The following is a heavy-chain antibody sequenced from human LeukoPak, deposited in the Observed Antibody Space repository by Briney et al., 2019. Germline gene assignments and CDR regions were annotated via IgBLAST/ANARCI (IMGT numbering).Heavy chain of an antibody. D-gene: IGHD6-13*01. Sequence: SGTGDSTYYADSVKGRFTISRDNSKNTLYPQMNSLRAEDTALYYCAKDWYEDSWGQGTLVTVSS. CDR3: AKDWYEDS. V-gene: IGHV3-23*01. CDR2: SGTGDST. J-gene: IGHJ4*02.